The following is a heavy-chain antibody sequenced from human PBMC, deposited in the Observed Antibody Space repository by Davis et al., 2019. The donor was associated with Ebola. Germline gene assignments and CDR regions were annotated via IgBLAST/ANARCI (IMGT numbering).Heavy chain of an antibody. D-gene: IGHD2-2*02. CDR1: GGSISSYY. J-gene: IGHJ3*02. Sequence: PGGSLRLSCTVSGGSISSYYWGWIRQPPGKGLEWIGSIYYSGSTNYNPSLKSRVTISVDTSKNQFSLKLSSVTAADTAVYYCARELGYCSSTSCYSDDAFDIWGQGTMVTVSS. V-gene: IGHV4-59*12. CDR3: ARELGYCSSTSCYSDDAFDI. CDR2: IYYSGST.